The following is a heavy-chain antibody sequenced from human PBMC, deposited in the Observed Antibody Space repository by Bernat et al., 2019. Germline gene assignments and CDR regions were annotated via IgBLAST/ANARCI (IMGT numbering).Heavy chain of an antibody. CDR3: ARDKGGVTGTTSVDP. J-gene: IGHJ5*02. D-gene: IGHD1-7*01. V-gene: IGHV4-38-2*02. CDR1: GYSISSGYY. Sequence: QVQLQESGPGLVKPSETLSLTCAVSGYSISSGYYWGWIRQPPGKGLEWIGSIYHSGSTYYNPSLKSRVTISVDTSKNQFSLKLSSVTAADTAVYYCARDKGGVTGTTSVDPWGQGTLVTVSS. CDR2: IYHSGST.